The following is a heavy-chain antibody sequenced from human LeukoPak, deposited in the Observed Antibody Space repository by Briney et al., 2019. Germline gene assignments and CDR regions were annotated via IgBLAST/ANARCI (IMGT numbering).Heavy chain of an antibody. D-gene: IGHD3-9*01. CDR1: GGSFSGYY. CDR2: INHSGST. CDR3: ARGGYDILTGLNAFDI. J-gene: IGHJ3*02. V-gene: IGHV4-34*01. Sequence: SETLSLTCAVYGGSFSGYYWSWIRQPPGKGLEWIGEINHSGSTNYNPSLKSRVTISVDTSKSQFSLKLSSVTAADTAVYYCARGGYDILTGLNAFDIWGQGTMVTVSS.